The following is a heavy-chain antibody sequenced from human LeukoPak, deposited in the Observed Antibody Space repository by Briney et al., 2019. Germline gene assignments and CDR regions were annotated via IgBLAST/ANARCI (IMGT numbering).Heavy chain of an antibody. CDR2: ITNSGSST. CDR1: GFTFSSYA. V-gene: IGHV3-23*01. Sequence: GGSLRLSCAASGFTFSSYAMSWVRQAPGKGLEWVSAITNSGSSTYYGDSVKGRVTISRDNSKNTLYLQMNSLRAEDTAVYYCAKDPAYCGGDCSPRWYFDLWGRGTLVTVSS. CDR3: AKDPAYCGGDCSPRWYFDL. J-gene: IGHJ2*01. D-gene: IGHD2-21*02.